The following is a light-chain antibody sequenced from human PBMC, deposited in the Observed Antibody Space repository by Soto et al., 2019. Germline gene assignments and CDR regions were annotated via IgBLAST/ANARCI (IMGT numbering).Light chain of an antibody. V-gene: IGLV2-14*01. CDR1: SSDVGGYNY. CDR2: EVS. J-gene: IGLJ1*01. Sequence: QSALTQPASVSGSPGQSITISCTGTSSDVGGYNYVSWYQNHPGEVPKLLIFEVSKRPSGVSNRFSGSKSGNTASLTISGLRAEDEADYFCNSYTTSSTYVFGSGTKVTVL. CDR3: NSYTTSSTYV.